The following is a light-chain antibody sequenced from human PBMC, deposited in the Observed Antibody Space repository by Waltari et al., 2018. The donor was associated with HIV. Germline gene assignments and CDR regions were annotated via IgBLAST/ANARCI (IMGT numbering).Light chain of an antibody. J-gene: IGKJ2*01. V-gene: IGKV1-5*03. CDR3: QQYNSDFYT. CDR1: QNVDSW. Sequence: IQMTQSPSILSASVGDRATITCRASQNVDSWLAWYQQKPGRAPKLLIYKASTLEYGVPARLSGSGSGTDFSLTINGLHPDDFATYFCQQYNSDFYTFGQGTRLDLK. CDR2: KAS.